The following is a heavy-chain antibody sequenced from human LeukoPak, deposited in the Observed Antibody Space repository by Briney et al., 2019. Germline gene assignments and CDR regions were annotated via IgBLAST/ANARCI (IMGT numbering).Heavy chain of an antibody. CDR1: GGTFSSYA. CDR3: ARHQSGSYYYYGMDV. Sequence: SVKVSCKASGGTFSSYAISWVRQAPGQGLEWMGGIIPIFGTANYAQKFQGRVTITADESTSTAYLELSSLRSEDTAVYYCARHQSGSYYYYGMDVWGQGTTVTVSS. CDR2: IIPIFGTA. V-gene: IGHV1-69*13. J-gene: IGHJ6*02. D-gene: IGHD1-26*01.